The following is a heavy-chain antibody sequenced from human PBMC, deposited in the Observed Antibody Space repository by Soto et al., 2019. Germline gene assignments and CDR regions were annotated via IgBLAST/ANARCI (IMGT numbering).Heavy chain of an antibody. J-gene: IGHJ2*01. D-gene: IGHD3-9*01. CDR2: IYYSGST. CDR3: ARHVPYYDILTGYENNWYFDL. V-gene: IGHV4-59*08. CDR1: GGSIGSYY. Sequence: SETLSLTCPVSGGSIGSYYWSWIRQPPGKGLEWIGYIYYSGSTNYNPSLKSRVTISVDTSKNQFSLKLSSVTAADTAVYYCARHVPYYDILTGYENNWYFDLWGRGTLVTVSS.